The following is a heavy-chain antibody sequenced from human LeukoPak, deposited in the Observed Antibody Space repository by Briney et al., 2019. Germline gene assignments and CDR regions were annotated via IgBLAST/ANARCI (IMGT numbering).Heavy chain of an antibody. Sequence: PGGSLRLSCVASKFTFSSYCMHSVGQAPGKGLVWVSRINGDGSGTTYADSVKGRFTISRDNAKNTLYLQVNSPIAEDTAVYYCATSPGQNHAFDIWGQGTMVTVSS. CDR3: ATSPGQNHAFDI. J-gene: IGHJ3*02. V-gene: IGHV3-74*03. CDR1: KFTFSSYC. CDR2: INGDGSGT.